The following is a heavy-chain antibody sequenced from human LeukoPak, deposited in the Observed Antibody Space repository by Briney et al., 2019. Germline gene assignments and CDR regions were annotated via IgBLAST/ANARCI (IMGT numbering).Heavy chain of an antibody. D-gene: IGHD5-12*01. CDR3: AREGRVSGYDFDC. CDR2: INSDGSSI. Sequence: PGASMSLSWAASGFTFSSYWMHWVRQAAGKGLVLVSRINSDGSSITYADSVKGRFTISRDNAKNTLYLQMNSLRVEDTAVYYCAREGRVSGYDFDCWGQGTLVTVSS. CDR1: GFTFSSYW. V-gene: IGHV3-74*03. J-gene: IGHJ4*02.